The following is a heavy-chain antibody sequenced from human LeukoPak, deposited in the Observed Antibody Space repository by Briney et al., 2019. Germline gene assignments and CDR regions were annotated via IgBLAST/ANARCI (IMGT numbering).Heavy chain of an antibody. V-gene: IGHV3-20*04. Sequence: RPVGSLRLSCEASGFSFDDYGMSWVRQAPGKGLEWVSGINWNGGSTGYADSVKGPFTISRDNAKNSLYLQMNSLRAEDTALYYCARGFWFGEFSPHIFDPWGQGTLVTVSS. D-gene: IGHD3-10*01. CDR1: GFSFDDYG. J-gene: IGHJ5*02. CDR2: INWNGGST. CDR3: ARGFWFGEFSPHIFDP.